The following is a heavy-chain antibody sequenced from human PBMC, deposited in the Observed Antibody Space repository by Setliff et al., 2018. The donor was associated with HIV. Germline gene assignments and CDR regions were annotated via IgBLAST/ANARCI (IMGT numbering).Heavy chain of an antibody. CDR2: IYYSGNT. CDR3: ARDPAVASREVAFDI. J-gene: IGHJ3*02. D-gene: IGHD2-21*01. V-gene: IGHV4-30-4*08. Sequence: PSETLSLTCTVSGDFFSSDYYWSWIRQPPGKGLEWIGYIYYSGNTYYNPSLKSRATISVDTSKNQFSLKLNSVTVADTAVYYCARDPAVASREVAFDIWGQGTMVTVSS. CDR1: GDFFSSDYY.